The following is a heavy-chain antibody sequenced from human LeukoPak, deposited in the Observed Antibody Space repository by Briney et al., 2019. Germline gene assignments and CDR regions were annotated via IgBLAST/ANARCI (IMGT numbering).Heavy chain of an antibody. D-gene: IGHD1-20*01. V-gene: IGHV4-4*07. Sequence: SETLSLTCTVSGGSISTSSWSWIRQPAGPGLEWIGRVFTSGGTNYNPSLKSRVTLSVDMSKNQFSLRLSSVTAADTAMYYCARDGGPNNYWFDPWGQGALVSVSS. CDR1: GGSISTSS. J-gene: IGHJ5*02. CDR3: ARDGGPNNYWFDP. CDR2: VFTSGGT.